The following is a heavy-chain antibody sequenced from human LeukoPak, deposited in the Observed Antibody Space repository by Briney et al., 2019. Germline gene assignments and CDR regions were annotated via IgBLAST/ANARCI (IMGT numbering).Heavy chain of an antibody. CDR3: ARDNPDYGDSPFDY. D-gene: IGHD4-17*01. Sequence: VASVKVSCKASGGTFSSYAINWVRQAPGQGLEWKGRIIPILGIANYAQKFQGRVTITADKSTSTAYMELSSLRSEDTAVYYCARDNPDYGDSPFDYWGQGTLVTVSS. CDR1: GGTFSSYA. J-gene: IGHJ4*02. V-gene: IGHV1-69*04. CDR2: IIPILGIA.